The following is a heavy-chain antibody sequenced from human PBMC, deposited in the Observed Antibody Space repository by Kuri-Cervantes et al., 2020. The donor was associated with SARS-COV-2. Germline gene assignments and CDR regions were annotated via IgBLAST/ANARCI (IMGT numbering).Heavy chain of an antibody. J-gene: IGHJ5*02. CDR2: IRYDGSNK. CDR3: ANDQPLVSSSRYPHWFDP. D-gene: IGHD6-13*01. V-gene: IGHV3-30*02. Sequence: GESLKISCAASGFTFSSYGMHWVRQAPGKGLEWVAFIRYDGSNKYYADSVKGRFTISRDNSKNTLYLQMNSLRAEDTAVYYCANDQPLVSSSRYPHWFDPWGQGTLVTVSS. CDR1: GFTFSSYG.